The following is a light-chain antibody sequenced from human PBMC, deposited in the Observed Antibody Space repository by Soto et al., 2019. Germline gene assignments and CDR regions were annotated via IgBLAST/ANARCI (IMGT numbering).Light chain of an antibody. J-gene: IGLJ3*02. Sequence: QPVLTQPPSVSGAPGQRVTLSCTGNTSNLGAGYDVHWYQQLPGAAPKLVIFGNRNRPSGVPERFSGSKSGTSASLAITGLQAEDEADYYCQDYDYSLTASVCGGGTKLTVL. CDR2: GNR. CDR3: QDYDYSLTASV. CDR1: TSNLGAGYD. V-gene: IGLV1-40*01.